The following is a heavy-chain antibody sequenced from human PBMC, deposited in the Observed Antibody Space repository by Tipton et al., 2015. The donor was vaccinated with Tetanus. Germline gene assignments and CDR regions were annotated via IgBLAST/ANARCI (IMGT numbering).Heavy chain of an antibody. D-gene: IGHD6-25*01. CDR1: GDSISSGNYR. CDR2: IYHTGTT. V-gene: IGHV4-31*03. CDR3: ARDGRLFYAMDV. Sequence: TLSLTCTVSGDSISSGNYRYNWIRQLPGKGLEWIGYIYHTGTTYYNPSFKSRVSISVDTSMSQFSLELNSVTAADTAVYYCARDGRLFYAMDVWGQGATVAVSS. J-gene: IGHJ6*02.